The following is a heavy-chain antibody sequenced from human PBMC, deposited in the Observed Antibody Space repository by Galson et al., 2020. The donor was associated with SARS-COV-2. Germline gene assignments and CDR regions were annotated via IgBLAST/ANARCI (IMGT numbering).Heavy chain of an antibody. Sequence: GGSLRLSCAASGFTFSSYEMNWVRQAPGKGLEWVSYISSSGSTIYYADSVKGRFTISRDNAKNSLYLQMNSLRAEDTAVYYCAVEMATAYYYYGMDVWGQGTTVTVSS. CDR2: ISSSGSTI. CDR3: AVEMATAYYYYGMDV. D-gene: IGHD5-18*01. CDR1: GFTFSSYE. J-gene: IGHJ6*02. V-gene: IGHV3-48*03.